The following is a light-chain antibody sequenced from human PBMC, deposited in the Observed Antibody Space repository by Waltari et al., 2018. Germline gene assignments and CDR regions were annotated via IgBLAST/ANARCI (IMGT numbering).Light chain of an antibody. Sequence: EIVLTQSPGTLTLCHGERETHPCWARQSVYSSCLDWYQQKAGQVNRLHIHGASSRSTGIPHRFSVSASGADFTHSISSLEPDDFAVYYCQQYGSAPGTFGQGTKVEIK. CDR3: QQYGSAPGT. CDR2: GAS. CDR1: QSVYSSC. V-gene: IGKV3-20*01. J-gene: IGKJ1*01.